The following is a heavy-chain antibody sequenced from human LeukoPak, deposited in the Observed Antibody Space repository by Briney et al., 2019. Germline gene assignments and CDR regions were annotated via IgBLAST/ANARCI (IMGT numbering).Heavy chain of an antibody. CDR3: AKDARGSEGF. Sequence: GRSLRLSCAASGFTFSTYAMSWVRQAPGKGLEWVSAVSSGASSTYYADSVRGRFTISRDNSKNTLYLQMNSLSADDTAVYYCAKDARGSEGFWGQGALVTVSS. D-gene: IGHD3-10*01. J-gene: IGHJ4*02. V-gene: IGHV3-23*01. CDR2: VSSGASST. CDR1: GFTFSTYA.